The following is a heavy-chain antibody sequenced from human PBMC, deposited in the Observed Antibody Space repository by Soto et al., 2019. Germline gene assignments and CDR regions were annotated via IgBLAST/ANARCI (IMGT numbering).Heavy chain of an antibody. Sequence: GGSLRLSCAASGFTFDDYAMHWVRQAPGKGLEWVSGISWNSGSIGYADSVKGRFTISRDNAKNPLYLQMNSLRAEDTALYYCAKDIAAAGHFDYWGQGTLVTVSS. V-gene: IGHV3-9*01. J-gene: IGHJ4*02. D-gene: IGHD6-13*01. CDR2: ISWNSGSI. CDR3: AKDIAAAGHFDY. CDR1: GFTFDDYA.